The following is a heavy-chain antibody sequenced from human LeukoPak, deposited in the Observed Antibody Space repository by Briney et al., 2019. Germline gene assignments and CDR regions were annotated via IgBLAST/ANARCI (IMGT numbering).Heavy chain of an antibody. D-gene: IGHD3-3*01. V-gene: IGHV3-23*01. CDR2: ISGSGGST. J-gene: IGHJ4*02. CDR3: AKGASAVLRFLEWLLSFDY. CDR1: GFTFSSYA. Sequence: GGSLRLSCAASGFTFSSYAMSWVRQAPGKGLEWVSAISGSGGSTYYADSVKGRFTISRDNSKNTLYLQMNSLRAEDTAVYYCAKGASAVLRFLEWLLSFDYWGQGTLVTVSS.